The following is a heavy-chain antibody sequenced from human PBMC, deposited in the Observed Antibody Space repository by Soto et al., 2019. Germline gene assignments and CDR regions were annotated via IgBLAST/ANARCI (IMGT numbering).Heavy chain of an antibody. J-gene: IGHJ5*02. Sequence: ASVKVSCKASGYTFTSYAMHWVRQAPGQRLEWMGWINAGNGNTKYSQKFQGRVTITRDTSASTAYMELSSLRSEDTAVYYCARSPMVRGVISNWFDPWGQGTLVTVSS. D-gene: IGHD3-10*01. CDR1: GYTFTSYA. V-gene: IGHV1-3*01. CDR3: ARSPMVRGVISNWFDP. CDR2: INAGNGNT.